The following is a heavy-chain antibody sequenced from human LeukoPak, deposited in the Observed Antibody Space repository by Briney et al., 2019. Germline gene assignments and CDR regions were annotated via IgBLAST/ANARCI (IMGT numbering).Heavy chain of an antibody. Sequence: SETLSLTCTVSGYSISTGYYWDWIRQPPGKWLEWIGTFYHGGSTYYNPSLKTRVTISVDTSKNQFSLNLTSVTAADTAVYYCARASHDYGDYSHFDYWGQGTLVTVSS. D-gene: IGHD4-17*01. CDR3: ARASHDYGDYSHFDY. CDR1: GYSISTGYY. J-gene: IGHJ4*02. V-gene: IGHV4-38-2*02. CDR2: FYHGGST.